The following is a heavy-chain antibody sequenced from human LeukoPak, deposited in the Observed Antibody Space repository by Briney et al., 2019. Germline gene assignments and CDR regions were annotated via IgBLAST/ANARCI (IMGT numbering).Heavy chain of an antibody. J-gene: IGHJ4*02. CDR1: GGSFSGYF. CDR2: VNHSGRT. Sequence: SETLSLTCAVYGGSFSGYFWSWIHQPPGKGLEWIGEVNHSGRTNYNPSLKSRVTISVDTSKNQFSLNLRSVTAADTAVYYCARGQFQRDYWGQGTLVTVSS. V-gene: IGHV4-34*01. CDR3: ARGQFQRDY.